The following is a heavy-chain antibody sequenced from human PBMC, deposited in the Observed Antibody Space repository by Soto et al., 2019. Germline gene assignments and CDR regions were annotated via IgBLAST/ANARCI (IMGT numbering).Heavy chain of an antibody. D-gene: IGHD4-17*01. V-gene: IGHV3-74*01. CDR3: ARDQTTGDWFDA. J-gene: IGHJ5*02. Sequence: PGGSLRLSCGASGFAFSSYYMHWVRQAPGKGLVWVSRINGDGSSTNYADSVKGRFTISRDNAKNTVYLQMNSLRAEDTAVYYCARDQTTGDWFDAWGQGTLVTVSS. CDR2: INGDGSST. CDR1: GFAFSSYY.